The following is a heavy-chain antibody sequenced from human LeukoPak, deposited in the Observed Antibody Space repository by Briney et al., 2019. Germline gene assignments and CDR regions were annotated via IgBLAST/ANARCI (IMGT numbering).Heavy chain of an antibody. CDR2: ISGRGGST. CDR1: GFTFGSYD. V-gene: IGHV3-23*01. D-gene: IGHD6-6*01. CDR3: AKGGSSSSLDY. J-gene: IGHJ4*02. Sequence: PGGSLRLSCAASGFTFGSYDMSWVRQAPGKGLEWVSPISGRGGSTYYADSVKGRFTISRDNSKNTLYLQMNSLSAEDTAVYYCAKGGSSSSLDYWGQGTLVTVTS.